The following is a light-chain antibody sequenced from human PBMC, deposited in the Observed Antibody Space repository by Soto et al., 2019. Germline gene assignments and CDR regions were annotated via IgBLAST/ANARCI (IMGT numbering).Light chain of an antibody. CDR1: QSVSSF. CDR2: DAS. J-gene: IGKJ1*01. V-gene: IGKV3-11*01. Sequence: EIVLTQSPATLSLSPGERATLSCRASQSVSSFLAWYQQKPGQAPRLLIYDASKRATGIPARFSGSGSGTDFTLIISSPEPEDVADYYCQQRSNWQWTFGQGTKVEIK. CDR3: QQRSNWQWT.